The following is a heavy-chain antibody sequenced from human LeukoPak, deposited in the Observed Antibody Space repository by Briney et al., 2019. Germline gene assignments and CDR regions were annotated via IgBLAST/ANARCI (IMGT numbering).Heavy chain of an antibody. Sequence: GGSLRLSCAASGFTFSTYWMHWVRQAPGKGLVWVSRIKNDGSGTTYADSVKGRFTISRDNAKNTLYLQKTSLRAEDTAVYYCARGRTAFGAVPGDYWGRGPLVTVPS. CDR1: GFTFSTYW. J-gene: IGHJ4*02. V-gene: IGHV3-74*01. CDR2: IKNDGSGT. D-gene: IGHD3-16*01. CDR3: ARGRTAFGAVPGDY.